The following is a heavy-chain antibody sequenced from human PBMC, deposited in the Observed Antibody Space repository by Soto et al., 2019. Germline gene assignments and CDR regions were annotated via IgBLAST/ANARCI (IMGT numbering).Heavy chain of an antibody. D-gene: IGHD4-17*01. CDR3: AKERATTTAFDY. V-gene: IGHV3-21*01. CDR2: ISKSDYT. CDR1: GFAFNNYG. J-gene: IGHJ4*02. Sequence: PGGSLRLSCTVSGFAFNNYGINWVRQAPGKGLEWVSSISKSDYTYYSDSVKGRFTISRDNAKNSVSLQMNTLRVEDTAVYYCAKERATTTAFDYWGQGALVTVSS.